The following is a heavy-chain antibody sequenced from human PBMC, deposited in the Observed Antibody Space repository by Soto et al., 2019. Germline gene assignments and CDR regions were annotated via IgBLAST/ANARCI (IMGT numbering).Heavy chain of an antibody. J-gene: IGHJ4*02. D-gene: IGHD7-27*01. CDR3: ARDDNTTDWGRKIDY. V-gene: IGHV3-23*01. CDR1: EFTFSSSA. CDR2: ISGSGGTS. Sequence: VQLLESGGGLVPPGGSLSLSCAASEFTFSSSAMSWVRQAPGKGLEWGSAISGSGGTSYYADSVNGRLTISRDNSKNTLYLKMNSLRAEDTAIYYCARDDNTTDWGRKIDYWGQGPVVTLSS.